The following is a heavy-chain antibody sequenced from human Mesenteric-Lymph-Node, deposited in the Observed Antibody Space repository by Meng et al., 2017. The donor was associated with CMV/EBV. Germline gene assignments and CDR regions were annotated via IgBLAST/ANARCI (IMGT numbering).Heavy chain of an antibody. D-gene: IGHD3-9*01. Sequence: QGQGRRWAVGSLKPSDALSVTCAVYGGAFSGYYWNWIRQSPEKGLEWIGEINHSGSTTYNPSFTSRIIISVDTSTNQISLNMSSVTAADTAVYYCARGSSYDILTGYFDYWGQGALVTVSS. V-gene: IGHV4-34*01. CDR1: GGAFSGYY. J-gene: IGHJ4*02. CDR2: INHSGST. CDR3: ARGSSYDILTGYFDY.